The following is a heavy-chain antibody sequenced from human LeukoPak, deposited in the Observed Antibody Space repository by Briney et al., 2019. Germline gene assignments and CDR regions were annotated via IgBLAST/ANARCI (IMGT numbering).Heavy chain of an antibody. CDR3: AGGVNYFEY. J-gene: IGHJ4*02. CDR1: GFNFNSYN. V-gene: IGHV3-21*01. D-gene: IGHD3-3*01. Sequence: GSLRLFCAASGFNFNSYNIKWVRQAPGKGLEWVSSISSRSSYIFYADSVKVRFTISRDNAKKSLYLQMNSLRAEDTAVYYCAGGVNYFEYAGRRTLVTVSS. CDR2: ISSRSSYI.